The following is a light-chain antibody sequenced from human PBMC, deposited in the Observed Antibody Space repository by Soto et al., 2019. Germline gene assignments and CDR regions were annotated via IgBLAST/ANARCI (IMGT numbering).Light chain of an antibody. J-gene: IGLJ2*01. V-gene: IGLV1-40*01. CDR2: GNS. CDR1: SSNIGAGYD. Sequence: QSVLTQPPSVSGAPGQRVTISCTGSSSNIGAGYDVHWYQQLPGTAPKLLIYGNSNRPSGVPDRLSGASYGTSASLAITGRQAEDDADYYCQSYGSNLRALRVFGGGTKLTVL. CDR3: QSYGSNLRALRV.